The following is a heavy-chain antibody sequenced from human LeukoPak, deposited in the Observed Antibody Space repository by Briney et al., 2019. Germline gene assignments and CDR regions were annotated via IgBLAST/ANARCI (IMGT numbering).Heavy chain of an antibody. CDR3: AKGNGHYYYYMDV. Sequence: PGRSLRLSCAASGFTFNSYGMHWVRQAPGKGLEWVAVIWYDGSNKYYADSVKGRFTISRDNSKNTLYLQMNSLRAEDMAVYYCAKGNGHYYYYMDVWGKGTTVTVSS. V-gene: IGHV3-33*06. D-gene: IGHD2-8*01. CDR1: GFTFNSYG. CDR2: IWYDGSNK. J-gene: IGHJ6*03.